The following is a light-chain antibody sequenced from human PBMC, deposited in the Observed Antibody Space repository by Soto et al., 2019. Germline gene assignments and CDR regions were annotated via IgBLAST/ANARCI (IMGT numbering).Light chain of an antibody. V-gene: IGKV3-15*01. CDR2: GAS. Sequence: EIVMTQSPATLSVSPGERATLSCRASQSVSSNLAWYQQTPGQAPRLLIYGASTRATGIPARFSGSGSGTEFTLTISSLQSEDFAVYYCQQYNNWPPLTFGGGTTVEIK. CDR1: QSVSSN. J-gene: IGKJ4*01. CDR3: QQYNNWPPLT.